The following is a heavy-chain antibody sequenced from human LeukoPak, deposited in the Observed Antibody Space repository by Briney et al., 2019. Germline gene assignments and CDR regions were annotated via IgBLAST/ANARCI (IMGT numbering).Heavy chain of an antibody. Sequence: SETLSLTCTVSGGSISSGSYYWSWIRQPAGKGLEWIGRIYTSGSTNYNPSLKSRVTISVDTSKYQFSLKLSSVTAADTAVYYCARSDFWSGYFDYWGQGTLVTVSS. CDR2: IYTSGST. J-gene: IGHJ4*02. CDR3: ARSDFWSGYFDY. CDR1: GGSISSGSYY. D-gene: IGHD3-3*01. V-gene: IGHV4-61*02.